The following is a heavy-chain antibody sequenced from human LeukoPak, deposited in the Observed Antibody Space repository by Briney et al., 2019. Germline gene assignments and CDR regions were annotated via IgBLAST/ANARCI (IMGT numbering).Heavy chain of an antibody. D-gene: IGHD1-26*01. J-gene: IGHJ3*02. V-gene: IGHV3-74*03. Sequence: GRSLRLSCAASGFTFSSYWMHWVRQAPGKGLVWLSRINSDGGTTTYADSVRGRFIISRDNAKNTLYLQMNSLGAEDTAVYYCARVKVGVWGVFDIWGQGTMVTVSS. CDR3: ARVKVGVWGVFDI. CDR1: GFTFSSYW. CDR2: INSDGGTT.